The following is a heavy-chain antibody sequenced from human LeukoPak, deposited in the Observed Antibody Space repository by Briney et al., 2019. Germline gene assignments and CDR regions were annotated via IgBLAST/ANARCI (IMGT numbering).Heavy chain of an antibody. D-gene: IGHD1-26*01. CDR3: ASLLRGAHFDY. CDR2: INSDGSST. J-gene: IGHJ4*02. Sequence: GGSLRLSCAASGFTFSSYWMHWVRQAPGKRLVWVSRINSDGSSTSYAYSEKGGFTISRDNTKNTLYLQMNSLRAEDTAVYYCASLLRGAHFDYWGQGTLVTVSS. V-gene: IGHV3-74*01. CDR1: GFTFSSYW.